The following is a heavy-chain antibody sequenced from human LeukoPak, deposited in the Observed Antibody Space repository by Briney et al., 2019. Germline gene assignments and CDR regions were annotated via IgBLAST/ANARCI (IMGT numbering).Heavy chain of an antibody. Sequence: HPGESLRLSCAASGFTFRQRWMHWVRQAPGKGLVWVSHINRDGTTTSYADSVKGRFIISRDNDRSTLYLQMNRLGVEDTAMYFCTTNPDGLNWFDPWGQGTLVTVS. V-gene: IGHV3-74*01. CDR3: TTNPDGLNWFDP. CDR1: GFTFRQRW. D-gene: IGHD1-14*01. CDR2: INRDGTTT. J-gene: IGHJ5*02.